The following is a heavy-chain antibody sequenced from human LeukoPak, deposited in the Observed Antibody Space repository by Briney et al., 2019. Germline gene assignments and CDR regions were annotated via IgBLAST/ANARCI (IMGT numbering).Heavy chain of an antibody. CDR1: GYTFTSYG. CDR2: ISAYDGNT. Sequence: GASVTLSCTASGYTFTSYGISWVRQAPGQGLEWMGWISAYDGNTNYGQKFQGTDTIATDTSTGTVYMELRSLRADDTAMYYCATANNWNYALGYWGQGTLVTVSS. V-gene: IGHV1-18*01. D-gene: IGHD1-7*01. J-gene: IGHJ4*02. CDR3: ATANNWNYALGY.